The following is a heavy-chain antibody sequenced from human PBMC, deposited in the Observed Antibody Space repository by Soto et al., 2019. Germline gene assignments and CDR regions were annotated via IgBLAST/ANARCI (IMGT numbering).Heavy chain of an antibody. CDR1: GFTFINYA. Sequence: EVQLLESGGGLVQPGGSLRLSCAGSGFTFINYAMNWVRQAPGKGLEWVSSNSGGGGATFFAESVRGRFTISRDNSKNTVTLQMNSLGVDDTAVYYCARKILGSTSRPNYWYFDLWGRGTLVTVSS. V-gene: IGHV3-23*01. CDR3: ARKILGSTSRPNYWYFDL. D-gene: IGHD2-2*01. CDR2: NSGGGGAT. J-gene: IGHJ2*01.